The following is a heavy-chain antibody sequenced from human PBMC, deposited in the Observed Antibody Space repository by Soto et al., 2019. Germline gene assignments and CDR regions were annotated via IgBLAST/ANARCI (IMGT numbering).Heavy chain of an antibody. Sequence: QVQLEESGGGVVQPGTSLRLSCVASGFTFSSYGMHWVRQAPGKGLEWVAVIPNTENKKYYADSVKGRFTISRDNSQNTLFLQMDSLMSEDTAVYYCARTAGGRVRGALDIWGQGTMATVS. CDR2: IPNTENKK. V-gene: IGHV3-30-3*01. CDR1: GFTFSSYG. D-gene: IGHD6-13*01. CDR3: ARTAGGRVRGALDI. J-gene: IGHJ3*02.